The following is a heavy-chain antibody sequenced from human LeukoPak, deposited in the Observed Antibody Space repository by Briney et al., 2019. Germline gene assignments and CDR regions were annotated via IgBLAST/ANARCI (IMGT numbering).Heavy chain of an antibody. CDR1: GGSISSYY. V-gene: IGHV4-4*07. CDR2: IYTSGST. Sequence: SETLSLTCTVSGGSISSYYWSWIRQPAGKGLEWIGRIYTSGSTNYNPSLKSRVTMPVDTSKNQFSLKLSSVTAADTAVYYCARLRPYCSSTSCYLGNWFDPWGQGTLVTVSS. D-gene: IGHD2-2*01. CDR3: ARLRPYCSSTSCYLGNWFDP. J-gene: IGHJ5*02.